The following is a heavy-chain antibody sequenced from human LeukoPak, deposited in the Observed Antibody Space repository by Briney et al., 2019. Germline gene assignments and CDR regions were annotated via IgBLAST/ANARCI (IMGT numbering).Heavy chain of an antibody. Sequence: SETLSLTCTVSGGSVSNDYWSWIRQPPGKGLEWIGYIYYSGSTNYNPSLKSRVTISVDTSKNQFSLKLSSVTAADTAVYYCARGQQQLNYYYYYYMDVWGKGTTVTISS. CDR1: GGSVSNDY. V-gene: IGHV4-59*02. CDR2: IYYSGST. J-gene: IGHJ6*03. CDR3: ARGQQQLNYYYYYYMDV. D-gene: IGHD6-13*01.